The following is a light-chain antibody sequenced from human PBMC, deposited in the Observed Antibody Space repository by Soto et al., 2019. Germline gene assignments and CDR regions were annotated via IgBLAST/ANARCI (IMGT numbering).Light chain of an antibody. V-gene: IGKV1-17*01. CDR3: LQHDTYPWT. J-gene: IGKJ1*01. CDR2: AAS. CDR1: QGIGDD. Sequence: DIQMTQSPSSLSASVGDRVIITCRASQGIGDDLGWYQQKPGKAPKGLIYAASSLQTGVPSRFSRSGSGTDLTLTNRSLQPYDFASYYCLQHDTYPWTFGPGTKVEVK.